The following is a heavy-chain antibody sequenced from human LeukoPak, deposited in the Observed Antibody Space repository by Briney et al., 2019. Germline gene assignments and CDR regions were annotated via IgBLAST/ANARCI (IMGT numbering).Heavy chain of an antibody. CDR2: IWYDGSNK. CDR1: GFTFSSYG. CDR3: AKMAAAAMTPLDY. J-gene: IGHJ4*02. Sequence: GGSLRLSCAASGFTFSSYGMHWVRQAPGKGLEWVAVIWYDGSNKYYADSVKGRFTISRDNSKNTLYLQMNSLRAEDTAVYYCAKMAAAAMTPLDYWGQGTLVTVSS. V-gene: IGHV3-33*06. D-gene: IGHD6-13*01.